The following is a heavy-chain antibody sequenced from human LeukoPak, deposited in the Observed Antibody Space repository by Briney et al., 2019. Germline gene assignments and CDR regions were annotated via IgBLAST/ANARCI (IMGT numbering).Heavy chain of an antibody. CDR2: IRHDGNNK. J-gene: IGHJ4*02. CDR1: GFTFSSYG. Sequence: GGSLRLSCAASGFTFSSYGMHWVRQAPGKGLEWVAFIRHDGNNKYYADSVKGRFTISRDNSKNTLYLQRNSLRAEDTALYYCAKDGSLYSSSWYLDYWGQGTLVTVSS. V-gene: IGHV3-30*02. CDR3: AKDGSLYSSSWYLDY. D-gene: IGHD6-13*01.